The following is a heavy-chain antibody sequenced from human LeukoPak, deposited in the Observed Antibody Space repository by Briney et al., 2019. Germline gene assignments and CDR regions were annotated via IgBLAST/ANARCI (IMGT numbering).Heavy chain of an antibody. CDR1: GGSISSYY. J-gene: IGHJ5*02. D-gene: IGHD2-15*01. CDR3: ARQVVAATPNWFDP. V-gene: IGHV4-4*09. Sequence: SETLSLTCTVSGGSISSYYWSWIRQPPGKGLEWIGYIYTSGSTNYNPSPKSRVTISVDTSKNQFSLKLSSVTAADTAVYYCARQVVAATPNWFDPWGQGTLVTVSS. CDR2: IYTSGST.